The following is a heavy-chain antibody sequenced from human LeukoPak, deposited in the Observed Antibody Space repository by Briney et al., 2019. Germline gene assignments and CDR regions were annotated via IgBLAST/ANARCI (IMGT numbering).Heavy chain of an antibody. J-gene: IGHJ5*02. D-gene: IGHD3-10*01. CDR3: ARVPYYYGSGSYGLNWFDP. CDR1: GYTFTSYD. Sequence: ASVKVSCKASGYTFTSYDINWVRQATGQGLEWMGWMNPNSGNTGYAQKFQGRVTMTRNTSISTAYMELSSLRSEDTAVYYCARVPYYYGSGSYGLNWFDPWGQGTLVTVSS. CDR2: MNPNSGNT. V-gene: IGHV1-8*01.